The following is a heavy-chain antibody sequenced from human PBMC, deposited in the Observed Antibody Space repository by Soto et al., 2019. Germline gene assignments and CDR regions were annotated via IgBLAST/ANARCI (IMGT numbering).Heavy chain of an antibody. CDR3: ARDRGSIYWYYFFDY. CDR2: ISGYNGNT. D-gene: IGHD2-15*01. CDR1: GYPFTSFG. J-gene: IGHJ4*02. Sequence: QVQLVQSGAEVRKPGASVKVSCKASGYPFTSFGISWVRQAPGQGLEWMGWISGYNGNTNYAPSLQGRVTMTTDTSTSTAYMEVRSLRSDDTAVYYCARDRGSIYWYYFFDYWGQGTLVTVSS. V-gene: IGHV1-18*01.